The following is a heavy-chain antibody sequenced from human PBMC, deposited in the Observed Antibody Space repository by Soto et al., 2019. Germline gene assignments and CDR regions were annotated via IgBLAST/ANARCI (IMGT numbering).Heavy chain of an antibody. V-gene: IGHV4-31*03. CDR3: ARGSGARWSGYYEFDY. CDR1: GGSISSGGYY. CDR2: IYYSGST. Sequence: PSETLSLTCTVSGGSISSGGYYWSWIRQHPGKGLEWIGYIYYSGSTYYNPSLKSRVTISVDTSKNQFSLKLSSVTAADTAVYYCARGSGARWSGYYEFDYWGQGTLVTVSS. D-gene: IGHD3-3*01. J-gene: IGHJ4*02.